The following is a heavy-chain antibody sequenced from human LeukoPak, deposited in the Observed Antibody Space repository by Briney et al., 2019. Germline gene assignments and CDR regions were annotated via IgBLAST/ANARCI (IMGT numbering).Heavy chain of an antibody. CDR3: ARYVVVPAAFLYYYYYMDV. CDR1: GGSISSYY. CDR2: IYTSGST. D-gene: IGHD2-2*01. J-gene: IGHJ6*03. Sequence: PSETLSLTCTVSGGSISSYYWSWIRQPAGKGLEWIGRIYTSGSTNYNPSLKSRVTMSVDTSKNQFSLKLSSVTAADTAVYYCARYVVVPAAFLYYYYYMDVWGKGTTVTVSS. V-gene: IGHV4-4*07.